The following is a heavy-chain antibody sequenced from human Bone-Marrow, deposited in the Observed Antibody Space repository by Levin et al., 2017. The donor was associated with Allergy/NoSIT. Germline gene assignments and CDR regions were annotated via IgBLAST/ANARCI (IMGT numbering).Heavy chain of an antibody. V-gene: IGHV1-18*01. CDR3: ARDSVWSAAGVLDY. CDR1: GYTFSSYG. J-gene: IGHJ4*02. CDR2: ISSSNGYT. Sequence: ASVKVSCKASGYTFSSYGISWVRQAPGQGLEWMGWISSSNGYTDYAQKFQGRVTMTIDTSTSTAYMELRSLTADDTAVYYCARDSVWSAAGVLDYWGQGTLVTVSS. D-gene: IGHD6-13*01.